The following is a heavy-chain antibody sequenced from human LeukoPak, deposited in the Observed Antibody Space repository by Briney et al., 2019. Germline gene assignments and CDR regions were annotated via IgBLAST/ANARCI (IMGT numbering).Heavy chain of an antibody. J-gene: IGHJ5*02. CDR3: ARGCMTTVVTENWFDP. CDR1: GGTFSSYA. V-gene: IGHV1-69*04. D-gene: IGHD4-23*01. CDR2: IIPILGIA. Sequence: AVKVSCKASGGTFSSYAISWVRQAPGQGLEWMGRIIPILGIANYAQKFQGRVTITADKSTSTAYMELSSLRSEDTVVYYCARGCMTTVVTENWFDPWGQGTLVTVSS.